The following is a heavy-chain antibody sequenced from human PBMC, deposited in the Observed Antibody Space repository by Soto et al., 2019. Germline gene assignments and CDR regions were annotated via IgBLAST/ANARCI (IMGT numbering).Heavy chain of an antibody. J-gene: IGHJ4*02. D-gene: IGHD3-10*01. Sequence: GXSLRLSCAASVFTISSYSMSWVRQAPGKGLEWVSGFRTGGDDGTTYYTDSVKGRFTISRDNSKNTLFLQMNSLRAEDTAIYYCAKKVNSGPGSQYFDYWGQGTLVTVSS. CDR2: FRTGGDDGTT. CDR3: AKKVNSGPGSQYFDY. V-gene: IGHV3-23*01. CDR1: VFTISSYS.